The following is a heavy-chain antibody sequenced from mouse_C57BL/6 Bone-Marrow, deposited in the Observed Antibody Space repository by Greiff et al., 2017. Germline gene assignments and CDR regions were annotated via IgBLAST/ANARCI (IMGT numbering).Heavy chain of an antibody. D-gene: IGHD1-1*01. CDR1: GFTFSDYG. J-gene: IGHJ4*01. V-gene: IGHV5-17*01. CDR3: ARWRYYYGSSYNYAMDY. CDR2: ISSGSSTI. Sequence: EVKLMESGGGLVKPGGSLKLSCAASGFTFSDYGMHWVRQAPEKGLEWVAYISSGSSTIYYADTVKGRLPISRDNAKNTLFLQMTSLRSENTAMYYCARWRYYYGSSYNYAMDYWGQGTSVTVSS.